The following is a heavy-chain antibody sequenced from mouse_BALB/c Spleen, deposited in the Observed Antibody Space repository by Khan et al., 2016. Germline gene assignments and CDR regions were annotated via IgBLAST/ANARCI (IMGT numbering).Heavy chain of an antibody. D-gene: IGHD2-10*02. CDR3: AIVWGYFDY. CDR2: MWSDGST. CDR1: GFSLTAYG. Sequence: QVQLKESGPGLVAPSQSLSITCTVSGFSLTAYGVNWVRQPPGKGLEWLGLMWSDGSTDYNSALKSRLSISRNSSKSQVIVKSKSLQTDDTARYYCAIVWGYFDYCGQGTFLTVSS. V-gene: IGHV2-6-7*01. J-gene: IGHJ2*02.